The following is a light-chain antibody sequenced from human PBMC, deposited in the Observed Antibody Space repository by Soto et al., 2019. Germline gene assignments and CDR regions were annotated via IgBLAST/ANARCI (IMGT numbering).Light chain of an antibody. CDR2: AAA. J-gene: IGKJ5*01. Sequence: DMQMTQSPSSLSASVGDRVTITCRASQGIRNDLGWYQQKPGKAPKIMIYAAASLQGGAPSRFSGSGSGTEFTLTISSLQPEDFATNYCQQASSLPPTFGQGTRLEIK. CDR3: QQASSLPPT. V-gene: IGKV1-17*01. CDR1: QGIRND.